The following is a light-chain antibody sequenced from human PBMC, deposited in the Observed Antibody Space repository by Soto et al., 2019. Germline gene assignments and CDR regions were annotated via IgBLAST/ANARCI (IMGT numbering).Light chain of an antibody. J-gene: IGLJ1*01. V-gene: IGLV2-11*01. CDR1: SSDVGGYNY. Sequence: QSALTQPRSVSGSPGQSVTISCTGTSSDVGGYNYVSWYQQHPGKAPKLMIYDVSKRPSGVPDRFSGSKSGNTASLTISGLQAEDEADYYCCSNAGSYTPFGTGTKVTVL. CDR2: DVS. CDR3: CSNAGSYTP.